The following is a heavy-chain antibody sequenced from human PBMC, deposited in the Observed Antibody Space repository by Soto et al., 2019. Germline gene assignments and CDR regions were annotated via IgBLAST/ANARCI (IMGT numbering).Heavy chain of an antibody. CDR2: ISDTGDT. CDR1: GFTVRYFY. Sequence: PGGSLRLSCAVSGFTVRYFYISWVRQAPGKGLEWVSFISDTGDTRYSDSVRGRFTTSRDNSKNTVYLQMYSLRAEDTAVYYCARDDWTANYVLFDIWGQGTMVTVSS. V-gene: IGHV3-53*01. CDR3: ARDDWTANYVLFDI. D-gene: IGHD3-9*01. J-gene: IGHJ3*02.